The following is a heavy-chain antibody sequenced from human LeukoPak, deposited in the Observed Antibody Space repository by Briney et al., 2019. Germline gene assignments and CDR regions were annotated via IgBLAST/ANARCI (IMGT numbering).Heavy chain of an antibody. J-gene: IGHJ4*02. V-gene: IGHV3-23*01. D-gene: IGHD1-1*01. Sequence: AGGSLRLSCAASGFTFSSYAMSWVRQAPGKGLEWVSVISGSGGSTYYADSVKGRFTISRDNSKNTLYLHMNSLRAEDTAVYYCSKRGETGTKYFDYWGQGALVTVSS. CDR3: SKRGETGTKYFDY. CDR2: ISGSGGST. CDR1: GFTFSSYA.